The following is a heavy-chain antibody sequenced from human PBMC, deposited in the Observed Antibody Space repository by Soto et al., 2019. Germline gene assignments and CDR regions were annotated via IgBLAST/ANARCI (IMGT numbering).Heavy chain of an antibody. CDR3: ASRIIGTKRAFDI. CDR2: IKQDGSQK. Sequence: EAQLVESGGGLVQPGGSLRLSCAASGFTFSGYWMHWVRQAPGKGLEWVANIKQDGSQKQYVDSVKGRFTISRDNAENSLYLQISSLRAEDTAVYYFASRIIGTKRAFDIWGQGTMVTVSS. J-gene: IGHJ3*02. D-gene: IGHD1-7*01. CDR1: GFTFSGYW. V-gene: IGHV3-7*05.